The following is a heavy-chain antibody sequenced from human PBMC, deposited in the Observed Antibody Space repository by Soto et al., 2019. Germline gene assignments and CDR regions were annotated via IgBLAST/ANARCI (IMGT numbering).Heavy chain of an antibody. CDR1: GGSISSSSYY. V-gene: IGHV4-39*01. CDR2: ISYGGTT. D-gene: IGHD3-22*01. CDR3: ARHGYYYDRSGYVDY. Sequence: PSETLSLTCTASGGSISSSSYYWGWIRQPPGKGLEWIGSISYGGTTYYNPSLQSRVALSVDTSKKQFSLKMTSVTAADTAVYYCARHGYYYDRSGYVDYWGQGTLVTVS. J-gene: IGHJ4*02.